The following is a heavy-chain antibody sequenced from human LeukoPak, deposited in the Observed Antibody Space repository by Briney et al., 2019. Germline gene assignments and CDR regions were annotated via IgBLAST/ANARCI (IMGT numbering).Heavy chain of an antibody. Sequence: SETLSLTCTVSGGSISSYYWSWIRQPPGKGLEWIGYIYYSGSTSYNPSLKSRVTMSVDTSKNQFSLNLSSVTAADTAMYYCARDSESYYYLGSFDYWGQGILVTVSS. CDR2: IYYSGST. CDR1: GGSISSYY. CDR3: ARDSESYYYLGSFDY. D-gene: IGHD3-10*01. V-gene: IGHV4-59*12. J-gene: IGHJ4*02.